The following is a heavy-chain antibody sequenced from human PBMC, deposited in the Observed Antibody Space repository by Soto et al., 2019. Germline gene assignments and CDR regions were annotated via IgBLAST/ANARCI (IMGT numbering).Heavy chain of an antibody. V-gene: IGHV1-46*01. Sequence: ASVTVSCQASGYTFTSYYIHLVRHAPAQGLDWMGIINASGGSTSYAQKSQGRVTMTMDTSTSTVYMELSSLRSDDTAVYYCSTHFYDSSGYYQALDYWGQGALVTVSS. D-gene: IGHD3-22*01. CDR1: GYTFTSYY. CDR2: INASGGST. J-gene: IGHJ4*02. CDR3: STHFYDSSGYYQALDY.